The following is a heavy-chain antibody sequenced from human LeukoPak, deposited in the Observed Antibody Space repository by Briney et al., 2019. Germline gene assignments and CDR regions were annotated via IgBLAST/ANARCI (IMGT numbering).Heavy chain of an antibody. D-gene: IGHD4-23*01. J-gene: IGHJ6*04. CDR1: GFTFSSYA. V-gene: IGHV3-64*01. CDR3: ARDYRRYYGGNGLGMDV. Sequence: GGSLRLSCAASGFTFSSYAMHWVRQAPGKGLEYVSAISSNGGSTYYANSVKGRFTISRDNSKNTLYLQMNSLRAEDTAVYYYARDYRRYYGGNGLGMDVWGKGTTVTISS. CDR2: ISSNGGST.